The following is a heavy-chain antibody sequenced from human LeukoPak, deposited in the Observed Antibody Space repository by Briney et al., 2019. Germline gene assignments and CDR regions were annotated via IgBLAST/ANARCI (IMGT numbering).Heavy chain of an antibody. V-gene: IGHV4-30-4*08. CDR3: ATHSSGLLGYFDY. Sequence: SETLSLTCTVSGGSISSGGYYWSWIRQHPGKGLEWIGYIYYSGSTYYNPSLKSRVTISVDTSKNQFSLKLSSVTAADTAVYYCATHSSGLLGYFDYWGQGTLVTVSS. CDR2: IYYSGST. D-gene: IGHD3-22*01. CDR1: GGSISSGGYY. J-gene: IGHJ4*02.